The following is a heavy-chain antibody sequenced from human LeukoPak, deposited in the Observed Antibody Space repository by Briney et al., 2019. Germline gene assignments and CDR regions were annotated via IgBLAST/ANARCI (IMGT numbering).Heavy chain of an antibody. J-gene: IGHJ4*02. CDR2: IYPGDSDT. CDR1: GYSFTSYW. D-gene: IGHD3-10*01. Sequence: GESLKISCKGSGYSFTSYWIGWVRRMPGKGLEWMGIIYPGDSDTRYSPSFQGQVTISADKSISTAYLQWSSLKASDTAMYYCARQSYYGSGSANFDYWGQGTLVTVSS. CDR3: ARQSYYGSGSANFDY. V-gene: IGHV5-51*01.